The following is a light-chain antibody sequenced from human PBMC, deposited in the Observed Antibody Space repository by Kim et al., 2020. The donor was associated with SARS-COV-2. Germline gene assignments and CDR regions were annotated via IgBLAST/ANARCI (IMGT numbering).Light chain of an antibody. J-gene: IGLJ2*01. CDR3: GTWDSSLSAGV. CDR1: SSNIGNNS. Sequence: QSVLTQPPSVSAAPGQKVTITCSGSSSNIGNNSVSWYQRVPGTAPKLLIYDNNKRPSEIPDRFSGSKFGKSATLGITGLLTGDEADYYCGTWDSSLSAGVFGGGTQLTVL. V-gene: IGLV1-51*01. CDR2: DNN.